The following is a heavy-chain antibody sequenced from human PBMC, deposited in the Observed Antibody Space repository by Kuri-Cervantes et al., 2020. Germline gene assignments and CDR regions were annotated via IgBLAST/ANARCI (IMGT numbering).Heavy chain of an antibody. J-gene: IGHJ6*02. CDR2: IIPIFGTA. V-gene: IGHV1-69*13. CDR1: GGTFSSYA. D-gene: IGHD1-26*01. Sequence: SVKVSCKASGGTFSSYAISWVRQAPGQGLEWMGGIIPIFGTANYAQKFQGRVTITADESTSTAYMELNSLRAEDTAVYYCAKGFELLYYYYGMDVWGQGTTVTVSS. CDR3: AKGFELLYYYYGMDV.